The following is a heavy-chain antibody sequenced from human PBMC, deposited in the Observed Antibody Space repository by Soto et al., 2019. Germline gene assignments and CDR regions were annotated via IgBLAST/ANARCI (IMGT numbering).Heavy chain of an antibody. CDR1: GGSISNGGYY. V-gene: IGHV4-61*08. Sequence: WETLSLTCTVSGGSISNGGYYWSWIRQAPGQGLEWIGYMYDTRSANYNPSLKSRVTISVDTSKNQFSLKLSSVTAADTAVYYCARAIGHYDYVWGSYAFDIWGQGTMVTGSS. CDR2: MYDTRSA. CDR3: ARAIGHYDYVWGSYAFDI. D-gene: IGHD3-16*01. J-gene: IGHJ3*02.